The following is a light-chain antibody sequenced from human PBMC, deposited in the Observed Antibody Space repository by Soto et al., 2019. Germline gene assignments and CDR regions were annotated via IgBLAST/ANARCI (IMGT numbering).Light chain of an antibody. V-gene: IGKV3-11*01. J-gene: IGKJ5*01. Sequence: EVVMRQSPATLSVSPGERATLSCRASQSVSSNLAWYQQKPGQAPRLLIYGASSRATGIPDRFSGSGSGTDFTLTISSLEPEDFAVYYCQQRSNWPGFGQGTRLEIK. CDR1: QSVSSN. CDR2: GAS. CDR3: QQRSNWPG.